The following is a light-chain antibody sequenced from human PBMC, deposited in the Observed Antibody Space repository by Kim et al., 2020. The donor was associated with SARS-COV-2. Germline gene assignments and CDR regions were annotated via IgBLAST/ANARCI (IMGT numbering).Light chain of an antibody. CDR2: DPS. Sequence: GTITLTSAATAIPVPSSHNPYSFQHKPAQAPSELLFDPSHNHSCNPARFSGSLLGGKAALILSGALPEDEAEYYCLLYYSGTRVFGGGTKLTVL. J-gene: IGLJ3*02. CDR3: LLYYSGTRV. CDR1: AIPVPSSHN. V-gene: IGLV7-46*01.